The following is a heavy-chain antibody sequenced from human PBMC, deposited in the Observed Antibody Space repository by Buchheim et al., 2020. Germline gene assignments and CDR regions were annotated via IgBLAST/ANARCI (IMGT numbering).Heavy chain of an antibody. Sequence: QVQLVQSGAEVKKPGSSVKVSCKASGGTFSSYGISWMRQAPGQGLEWMGGIIPIFGTANYAQKFQGRVTINADESTSTAYVELSSLRSEDTAVYYCARENQLLYSATREGHYYGMDVWGQGTT. CDR2: IIPIFGTA. V-gene: IGHV1-69*01. J-gene: IGHJ6*02. CDR1: GGTFSSYG. CDR3: ARENQLLYSATREGHYYGMDV. D-gene: IGHD2-2*02.